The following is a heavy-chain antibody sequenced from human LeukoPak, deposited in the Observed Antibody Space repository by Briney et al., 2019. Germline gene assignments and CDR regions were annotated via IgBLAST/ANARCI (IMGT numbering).Heavy chain of an antibody. V-gene: IGHV1-46*01. Sequence: QXPGQGXXXMGIINPSGGSTSYAQKFQGRVTMTRDTSTSTVYMELSSLRSEDTAVYYCATLATVTPPGGYWGQGTLVTVSS. D-gene: IGHD4-17*01. CDR3: ATLATVTPPGGY. J-gene: IGHJ4*02. CDR2: INPSGGST.